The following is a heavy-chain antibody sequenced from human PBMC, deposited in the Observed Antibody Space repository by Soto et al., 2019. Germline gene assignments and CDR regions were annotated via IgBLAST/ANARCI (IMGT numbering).Heavy chain of an antibody. D-gene: IGHD6-13*01. CDR3: ARDQEWAAAGTSYYYYYMDV. Sequence: EVQLVESGGGLVQPGGSLRLSCAASGFTFSSYWMHWVRQAPGKGLVWVSRINSDGSSTSYADSVKGRFTISRDNAKNTLYLQMNSLRAEDTAVYYCARDQEWAAAGTSYYYYYMDVWGKATTVTVSS. CDR2: INSDGSST. V-gene: IGHV3-74*01. J-gene: IGHJ6*03. CDR1: GFTFSSYW.